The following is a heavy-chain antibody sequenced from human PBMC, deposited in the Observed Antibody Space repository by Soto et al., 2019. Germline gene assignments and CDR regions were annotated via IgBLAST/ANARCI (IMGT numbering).Heavy chain of an antibody. D-gene: IGHD6-6*01. CDR1: GDSVSSNSAA. J-gene: IGHJ6*02. CDR3: ARDPSIAALDYYYGMDV. Sequence: SQTLSLTCAISGDSVSSNSAAWNWIRQSPSRGLEWLGRTYYRSKWYNDYAVSVKSRITINPDTSNNQFSLQLNSVTPEDTAVYYCARDPSIAALDYYYGMDVWGQGTTVTVSS. CDR2: TYYRSKWYN. V-gene: IGHV6-1*01.